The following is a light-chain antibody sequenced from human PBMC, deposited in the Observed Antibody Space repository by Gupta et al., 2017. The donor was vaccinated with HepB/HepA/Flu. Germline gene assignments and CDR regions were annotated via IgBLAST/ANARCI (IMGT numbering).Light chain of an antibody. CDR1: QDISNY. V-gene: IGKV1-33*01. CDR2: DAS. J-gene: IGKJ2*02. CDR3: QQHDNLPPWT. Sequence: DIQMTQSPSSLSASVGDRVTITFQASQDISNYLNWYQQKPGKAPKLLIYDASNWETGVPSRFSGSGYGTDVTFTISSRQQEDIATYYCQQHDNLPPWTFGQGTKLEIK.